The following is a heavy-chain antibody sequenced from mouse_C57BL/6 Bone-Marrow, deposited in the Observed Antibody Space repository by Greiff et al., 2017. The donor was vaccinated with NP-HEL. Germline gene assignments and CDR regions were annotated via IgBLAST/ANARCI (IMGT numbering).Heavy chain of an antibody. CDR2: IDPSDSYT. V-gene: IGHV1-69*01. CDR1: GYTFTSYW. Sequence: QVQLQQPGAELVMPGASVKLSCKASGYTFTSYWMHWVKQRPGQGLEWIGEIDPSDSYTNYNQKFKGKSTLTVDKSSSTAYMQLSSLTSEDSAVYYCARYGYYGSSYRYAMDYWGQVTSVTVSS. D-gene: IGHD1-1*01. J-gene: IGHJ4*01. CDR3: ARYGYYGSSYRYAMDY.